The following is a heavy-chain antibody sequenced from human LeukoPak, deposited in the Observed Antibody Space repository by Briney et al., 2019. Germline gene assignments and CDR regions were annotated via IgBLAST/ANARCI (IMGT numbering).Heavy chain of an antibody. V-gene: IGHV3-23*01. CDR2: ISDSGGKT. J-gene: IGHJ4*02. D-gene: IGHD6-13*01. CDR1: GFTFSNYG. CDR3: ARDQGYVFDY. Sequence: GGSLRLSCAASGFTFSNYGMNWVRQAPGKGLEWASVISDSGGKTHYADSVKGRFTISRDNSKNTLYLQMNSLRAEDTAVFYCARDQGYVFDYWGQGTLVTVSS.